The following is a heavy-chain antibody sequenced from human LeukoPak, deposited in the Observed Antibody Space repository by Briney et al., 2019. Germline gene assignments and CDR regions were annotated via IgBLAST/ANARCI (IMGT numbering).Heavy chain of an antibody. CDR1: GGTFSSYA. V-gene: IGHV1-69*06. D-gene: IGHD2-15*01. CDR3: ARAGINCSGGSRYQQHIDY. Sequence: ASVKVSCKASGGTFSSYAISWVRQAPGQGLEWMGGIIPIFGTANYAQKFQGRVTITADKSTSTAYMELSSLRSEDTAVYYCARAGINCSGGSRYQQHIDYWGQGTLVTVSS. J-gene: IGHJ4*02. CDR2: IIPIFGTA.